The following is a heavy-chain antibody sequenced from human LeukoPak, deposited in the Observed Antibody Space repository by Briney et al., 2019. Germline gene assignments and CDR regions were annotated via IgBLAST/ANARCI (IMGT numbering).Heavy chain of an antibody. Sequence: SETLSLTCTVSGGSISSYYWSWVRQPPGKGLEWIGYISTSGSTNYNPSLKSRVTISVDTSKNEFSLKLSSVTAADTAVYYCARAYHSSWYLNWFDPWGQGTLVTVSS. CDR2: ISTSGST. CDR1: GGSISSYY. CDR3: ARAYHSSWYLNWFDP. V-gene: IGHV4-4*08. D-gene: IGHD6-13*01. J-gene: IGHJ5*02.